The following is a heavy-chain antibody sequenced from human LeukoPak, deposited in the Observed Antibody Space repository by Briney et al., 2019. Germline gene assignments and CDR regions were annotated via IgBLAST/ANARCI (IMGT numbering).Heavy chain of an antibody. CDR2: ISGTGGAT. CDR3: VKDPRDTYGTNWFVS. V-gene: IGHV3-23*01. J-gene: IGHJ5*01. Sequence: GGSLRLSSVASGFTFRNYAMSWVRQAPGKGLQWVSQISGTGGATWYAGFARDRFTISRDNSKKTLYLQMSGLRVEDTAMYYCVKDPRDTYGTNWFVSWGQGTLLIVSS. CDR1: GFTFRNYA. D-gene: IGHD2-21*01.